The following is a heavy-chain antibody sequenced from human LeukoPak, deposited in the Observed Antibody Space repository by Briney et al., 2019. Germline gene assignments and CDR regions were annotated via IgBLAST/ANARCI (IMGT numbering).Heavy chain of an antibody. D-gene: IGHD3-3*01. J-gene: IGHJ4*02. CDR3: ARGAAYYDFWSGYYIGRYYFDY. Sequence: PGGSLRLSCAASGFTFSSYEMNWVRQAPGEGLEWVSYISSSGSTIYYADSVKGRFTISRDNAKNSLYLQMNSLRAEDTAVYYCARGAAYYDFWSGYYIGRYYFDYWGQGTLVTVSS. CDR1: GFTFSSYE. CDR2: ISSSGSTI. V-gene: IGHV3-48*03.